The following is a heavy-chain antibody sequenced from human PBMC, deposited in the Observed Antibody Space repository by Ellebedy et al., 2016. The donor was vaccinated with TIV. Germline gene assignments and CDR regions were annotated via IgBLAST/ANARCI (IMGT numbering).Heavy chain of an antibody. CDR1: GSSVSNTRYY. V-gene: IGHV4-39*01. D-gene: IGHD2-21*01. J-gene: IGHJ4*02. CDR3: ARIDPWQPIDD. Sequence: MPGGSLRLPCGVSGSSVSNTRYYWACTRQPPGKGLEWIGRVFYSGSSYYNPSFKRRVTLSADTSKNQFSLNLRTVTAADTAVYYCARIDPWQPIDDWGQGILVTVSS. CDR2: VFYSGSS.